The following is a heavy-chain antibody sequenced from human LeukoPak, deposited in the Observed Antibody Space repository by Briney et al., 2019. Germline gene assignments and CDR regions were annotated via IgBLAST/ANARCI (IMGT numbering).Heavy chain of an antibody. V-gene: IGHV4-59*01. D-gene: IGHD3-10*01. Sequence: SETLSLTCTVSGGSISIYYWSWIRQPPGKGLEWIGYIYNSGNTNYNPSFKSRVTISEDTPKNQFSLKLSSVTAVDTAVYYCVRDRELNYWGQGTPVTVSS. CDR3: VRDRELNY. J-gene: IGHJ4*02. CDR2: IYNSGNT. CDR1: GGSISIYY.